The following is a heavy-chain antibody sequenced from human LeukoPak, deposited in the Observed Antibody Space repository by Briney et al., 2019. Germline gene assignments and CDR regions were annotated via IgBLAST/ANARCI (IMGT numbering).Heavy chain of an antibody. V-gene: IGHV3-48*03. J-gene: IGHJ4*02. CDR2: ISSSGSTI. Sequence: PGGSLRLSCAASGFTFSSYEMNWVRQAPGKGLEWVSYISSSGSTIYYADSVKGRFTISRDNAKNSLYLQMNSLRAEDMAVYYCARDWGRKFFDYWGQGTLVTVSS. CDR1: GFTFSSYE. CDR3: ARDWGRKFFDY. D-gene: IGHD3-16*01.